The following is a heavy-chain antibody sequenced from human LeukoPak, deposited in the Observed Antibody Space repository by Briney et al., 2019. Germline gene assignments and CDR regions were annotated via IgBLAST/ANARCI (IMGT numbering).Heavy chain of an antibody. CDR3: ARDPHYDFWSGYYSYFDY. CDR1: GFTFSSYA. CDR2: ISYDGSNK. J-gene: IGHJ4*02. V-gene: IGHV3-30-3*01. Sequence: GRSLRLSCAASGFTFSSYAMHWVRQAPGKGLEWVAVISYDGSNKYYADSVKGRFTISRDNSKNTLYLQMNSLRAEDTAVYYCARDPHYDFWSGYYSYFDYWGQGTLVTVSS. D-gene: IGHD3-3*01.